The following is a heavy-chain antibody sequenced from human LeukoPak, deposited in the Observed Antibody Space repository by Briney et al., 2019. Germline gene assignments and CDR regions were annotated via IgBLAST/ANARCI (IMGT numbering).Heavy chain of an antibody. Sequence: GGSLRLSCAASGFTFDDYAMHWVRQAPGKGLEWVSGISWNSGSIGYADSVKGRFTISRDNAKNSLYLQMNSLRAEDTALYYCAKDMGSSGWYVQTDAFDIWGQGTMVTVSS. CDR2: ISWNSGSI. V-gene: IGHV3-9*01. D-gene: IGHD6-19*01. CDR3: AKDMGSSGWYVQTDAFDI. CDR1: GFTFDDYA. J-gene: IGHJ3*02.